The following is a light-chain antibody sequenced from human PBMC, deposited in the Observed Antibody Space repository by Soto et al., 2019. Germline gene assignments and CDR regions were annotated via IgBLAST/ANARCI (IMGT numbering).Light chain of an antibody. J-gene: IGLJ3*02. CDR3: CSYAGSHTWV. V-gene: IGLV2-8*01. Sequence: QSVLTQPPSASGSPGQSVTISCTGASSDVGGYNYVSWYQQHPGKAPKLMIYEVSKRPSGVPDRFSGSKSGNTASLTVSGLQAEDEADYYCCSYAGSHTWVFGGGTKLTVL. CDR1: SSDVGGYNY. CDR2: EVS.